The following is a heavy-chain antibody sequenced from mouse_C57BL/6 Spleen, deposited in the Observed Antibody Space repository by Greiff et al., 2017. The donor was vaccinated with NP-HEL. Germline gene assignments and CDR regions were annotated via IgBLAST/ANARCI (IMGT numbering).Heavy chain of an antibody. D-gene: IGHD2-3*01. CDR3: ARDLDGYSDY. V-gene: IGHV5-4*01. Sequence: DVKLVESGGGLVKPGGSLKLSCAASGFTFSSYAMSWVRQTPEKRLEWVATISDGGSYTYYPDNVKGRFTISRDNAKNTLYLQMSHLKSEDTAMYYCARDLDGYSDYWGQGTTLTVSS. CDR2: ISDGGSYT. J-gene: IGHJ2*01. CDR1: GFTFSSYA.